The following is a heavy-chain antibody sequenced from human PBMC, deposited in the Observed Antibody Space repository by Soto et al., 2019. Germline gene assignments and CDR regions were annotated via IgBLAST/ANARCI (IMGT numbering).Heavy chain of an antibody. D-gene: IGHD3-10*01. J-gene: IGHJ4*02. V-gene: IGHV2-5*02. Sequence: SGPTLVNPTQTLTLTCTFSGFSLSTSGVGVGWIRQPPGKALEWLALIYWDDDKRYSPSLKSRLTITKDTSKNQVVLTMTNMDPVDTATYYCARVGITMVRGVIISHFDYWGQGTLVTVSS. CDR2: IYWDDDK. CDR3: ARVGITMVRGVIISHFDY. CDR1: GFSLSTSGVG.